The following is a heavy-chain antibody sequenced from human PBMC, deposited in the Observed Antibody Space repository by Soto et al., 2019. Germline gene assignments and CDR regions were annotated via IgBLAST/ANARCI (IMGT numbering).Heavy chain of an antibody. CDR3: ARDTSSTSLRAEYFQF. CDR2: VHHSVTT. V-gene: IGHV4-39*02. J-gene: IGHJ1*01. Sequence: SETLSLTCTVSGGSISSPNFYWSWIRQHPGKGLEWIGSVHHSVTTYYNPSLKGRVTISMDTSKNQFSLRLTSVTAADTAVYYCARDTSSTSLRAEYFQFWGQGTQVTVSS. CDR1: GGSISSPNFY. D-gene: IGHD6-13*01.